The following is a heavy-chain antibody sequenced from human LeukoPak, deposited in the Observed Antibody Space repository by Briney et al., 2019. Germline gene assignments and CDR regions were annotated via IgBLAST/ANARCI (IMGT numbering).Heavy chain of an antibody. CDR1: GFTFSDYY. V-gene: IGHV3-11*04. CDR3: ARDTDFWSGYYIRYYYYMDV. Sequence: GSLRLSCAASGFTFSDYYMSWIRQAPGKGLEWVSYISSSGSTIYYADSVKGRFTISRDNAKNSLYLQMNSLRAEDTAVYYCARDTDFWSGYYIRYYYYMDVWGKGTTVTVSS. J-gene: IGHJ6*03. CDR2: ISSSGSTI. D-gene: IGHD3-3*01.